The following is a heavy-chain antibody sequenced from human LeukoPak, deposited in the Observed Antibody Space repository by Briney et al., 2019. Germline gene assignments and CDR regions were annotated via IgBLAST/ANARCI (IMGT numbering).Heavy chain of an antibody. V-gene: IGHV4-39*01. CDR3: ARRWGNIVGVTYEY. CDR2: IYYTGST. D-gene: IGHD3-16*01. CDR1: GSSITSVIHY. J-gene: IGHJ4*02. Sequence: PSETLSLTCTISGSSITSVIHYWGWIRQPPGKGLEWIGDIYYTGSTYYSPSLRSRVTMSVHTSENQFSLRLNSVTAVDTAVYYCARRWGNIVGVTYEYWGQGNLVTVSS.